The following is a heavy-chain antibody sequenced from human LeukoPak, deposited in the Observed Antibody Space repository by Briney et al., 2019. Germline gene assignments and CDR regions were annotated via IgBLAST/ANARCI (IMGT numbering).Heavy chain of an antibody. V-gene: IGHV3-7*01. J-gene: IGHJ4*02. CDR3: ARDTNFCPGDY. CDR2: IKKDGSIK. Sequence: GGSLRLSCAASGFTFSSYAMSWVRQAPGKGLEWVANIKKDGSIKAHVDSVKGRFTISRDNAKNSVYLQMNSLTTEDTAIYYCARDTNFCPGDYWGQGTLVTASS. CDR1: GFTFSSYA. D-gene: IGHD2/OR15-2a*01.